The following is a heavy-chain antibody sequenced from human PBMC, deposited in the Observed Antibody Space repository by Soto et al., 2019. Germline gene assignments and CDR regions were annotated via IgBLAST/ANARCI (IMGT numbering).Heavy chain of an antibody. Sequence: ASVKVSCKASGYTFTSYAMHWVRQAPGQRLEWMGWINAGNGNTKYSQKFQGRVTITRDTSASTAYMELSSLRSEDTAVYYCARDVYCSGGSCYWYFDLWGRGTLVTVSS. D-gene: IGHD2-15*01. V-gene: IGHV1-3*01. CDR3: ARDVYCSGGSCYWYFDL. CDR1: GYTFTSYA. J-gene: IGHJ2*01. CDR2: INAGNGNT.